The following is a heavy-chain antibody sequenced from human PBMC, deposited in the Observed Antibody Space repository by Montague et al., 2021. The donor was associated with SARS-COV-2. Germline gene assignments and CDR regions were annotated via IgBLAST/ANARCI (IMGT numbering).Heavy chain of an antibody. CDR3: ARQENSSGWFKPDAFDI. CDR1: GGSVSGSCYY. V-gene: IGHV4-39*01. J-gene: IGHJ3*02. Sequence: SETLSLTCTVSGGSVSGSCYYWGCLRQPPGKGLEWSGNNNYSGSSYYNPSIRSRITISVDTTKNQFYLKLSSATAADTAVYYCARQENSSGWFKPDAFDIWGQGTMVTVSS. D-gene: IGHD6-19*01. CDR2: NNYSGSS.